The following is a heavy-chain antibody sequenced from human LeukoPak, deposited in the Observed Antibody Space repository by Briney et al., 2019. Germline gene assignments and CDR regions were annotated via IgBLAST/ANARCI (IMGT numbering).Heavy chain of an antibody. CDR1: GYTFTSYG. Sequence: ASVKVSCKASGYTFTSYGISWVRQAPGQGLEWMGWISAYNGNTNYAQKLQGRVTMTTDTSTSTAYMELRSLRSDDTAVYYCARDRQIVGATHFDYWGQGTLVTVSS. CDR2: ISAYNGNT. J-gene: IGHJ4*02. D-gene: IGHD1-26*01. CDR3: ARDRQIVGATHFDY. V-gene: IGHV1-18*01.